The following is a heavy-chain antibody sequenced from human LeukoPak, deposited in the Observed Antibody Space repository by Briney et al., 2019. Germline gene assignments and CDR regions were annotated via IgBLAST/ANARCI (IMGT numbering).Heavy chain of an antibody. D-gene: IGHD3-10*01. J-gene: IGHJ4*02. Sequence: GGSLRLSCAASGFTFSSYAMNWVRQAPGKGLEWVSGISGTAVNTYYADSVKGRFTISRDNSTNTRYLQMNSLRAEDTAIYYCARKYYYGSGTYLYYFDYWGQGTLVTVSS. CDR3: ARKYYYGSGTYLYYFDY. V-gene: IGHV3-23*01. CDR1: GFTFSSYA. CDR2: ISGTAVNT.